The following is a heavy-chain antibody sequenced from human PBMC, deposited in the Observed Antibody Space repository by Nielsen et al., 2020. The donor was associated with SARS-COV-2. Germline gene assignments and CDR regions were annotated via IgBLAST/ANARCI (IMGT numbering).Heavy chain of an antibody. D-gene: IGHD6-13*01. J-gene: IGHJ6*03. CDR2: MNPNSGNT. V-gene: IGHV1-8*01. Sequence: WVRQAPGQGLEWMGWMNPNSGNTGYAQKFQGRVTMTRNTSISTAYMELSSLRSEDTAVYYCAREGGIAAAGIIYYYMDVWGKGTTVTVSS. CDR3: AREGGIAAAGIIYYYMDV.